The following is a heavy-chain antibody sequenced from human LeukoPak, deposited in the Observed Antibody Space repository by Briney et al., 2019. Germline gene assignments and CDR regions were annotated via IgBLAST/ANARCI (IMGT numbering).Heavy chain of an antibody. Sequence: PGGSLRLSCGASGFTFSNYALSWVRQAPGKGLEWVSSISGSGGSTYYADSVKGRFTISRDNSKNTLYLQMNSLRAEDTAVYYCAKGTYYYDSSGYYGGYYFDYWGQGTLVTVSS. D-gene: IGHD3-22*01. J-gene: IGHJ4*02. CDR3: AKGTYYYDSSGYYGGYYFDY. CDR1: GFTFSNYA. V-gene: IGHV3-23*01. CDR2: ISGSGGST.